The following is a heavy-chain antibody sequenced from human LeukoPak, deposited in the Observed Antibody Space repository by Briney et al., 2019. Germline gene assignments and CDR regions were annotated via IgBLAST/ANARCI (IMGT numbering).Heavy chain of an antibody. CDR1: GYSFTSYW. Sequence: GESLKISCKGSGYSFTSYWIGWVRQMPGKGLEWMGIIYPDDSDTRYSPSFEGQVTISADKSINTVYVQWSSLKASDTAMYYCARRIYSSGYYYFDHWGQGTLVTVSS. D-gene: IGHD3-22*01. J-gene: IGHJ4*02. CDR2: IYPDDSDT. V-gene: IGHV5-51*01. CDR3: ARRIYSSGYYYFDH.